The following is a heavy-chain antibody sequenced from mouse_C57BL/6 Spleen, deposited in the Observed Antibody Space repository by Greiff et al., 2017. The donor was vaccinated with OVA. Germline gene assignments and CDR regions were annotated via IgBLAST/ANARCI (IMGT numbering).Heavy chain of an antibody. Sequence: VQLQQSGAELVRPGASVTLSCKASGYTFTDYEMHWVKQTPVHGLEWIGAIDPETGGTAYNQKFKGKAILTADKSSSTAYMELRSLTSEDSAVYYGTKGGVGWYFDVWGTGTTVTVSS. CDR1: GYTFTDYE. CDR3: TKGGVGWYFDV. J-gene: IGHJ1*03. CDR2: IDPETGGT. V-gene: IGHV1-15*01.